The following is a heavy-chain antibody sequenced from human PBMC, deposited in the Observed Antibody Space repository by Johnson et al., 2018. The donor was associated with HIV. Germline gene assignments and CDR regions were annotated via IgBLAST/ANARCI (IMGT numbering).Heavy chain of an antibody. CDR3: AREAGGGYDSDAFDI. CDR1: GFSISSYW. V-gene: IGHV3-7*01. Sequence: VQLVESGGGLVQPGGSLRLSCAASGFSISSYWMSWVRQAPGKGLEWVANIKQDGSEKYYVDSVKGRFTISRDNAKNSLYLQMNSLRAEDTAVYYCAREAGGGYDSDAFDIWGQGTMVTVSS. D-gene: IGHD5-12*01. J-gene: IGHJ3*02. CDR2: IKQDGSEK.